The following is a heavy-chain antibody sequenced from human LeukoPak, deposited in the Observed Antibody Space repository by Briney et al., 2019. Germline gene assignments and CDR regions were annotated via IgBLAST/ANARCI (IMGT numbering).Heavy chain of an antibody. V-gene: IGHV3-23*01. D-gene: IGHD4-17*01. J-gene: IGHJ5*02. Sequence: GGSLRLSCAASGFTFSTFTMTWVRQAPGKGLEWVSSITGTHYTTYNTDSVKGRFTISRDNSKNTLYLQMNSLRADDTAVYYCTKDPNGDYVGAFDPWGQGTLVSVSS. CDR3: TKDPNGDYVGAFDP. CDR1: GFTFSTFT. CDR2: ITGTHYTT.